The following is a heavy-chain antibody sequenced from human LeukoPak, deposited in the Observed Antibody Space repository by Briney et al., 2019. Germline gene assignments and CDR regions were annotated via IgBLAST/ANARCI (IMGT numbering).Heavy chain of an antibody. CDR1: GYTFTSYG. CDR3: ARASLLWFGIGAFDI. J-gene: IGHJ3*02. V-gene: IGHV1-18*01. D-gene: IGHD3-10*01. CDR2: ISAYNGNT. Sequence: GASAKVSCKASGYTFTSYGISWVRQAPGQGLEWMGWISAYNGNTNYAQKLQGRVTMTTDTSTSTAYMELRSLRSDDTAVYYCARASLLWFGIGAFDIWGQGTMVTVSS.